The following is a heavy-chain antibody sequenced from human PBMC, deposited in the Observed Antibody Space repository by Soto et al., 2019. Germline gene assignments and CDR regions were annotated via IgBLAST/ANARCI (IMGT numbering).Heavy chain of an antibody. CDR2: VSFDGSNK. Sequence: GGSLRLSCAASVFTFSTHAMHWVRQAPGKGLECVAIVSFDGSNKYYADSVKGRFTISRDNSKNTLYLQMSGLTPEDTAVYYCARDQTGITTTGGGRIDHWGQGTLVTVSS. J-gene: IGHJ4*02. CDR3: ARDQTGITTTGGGRIDH. D-gene: IGHD1-20*01. V-gene: IGHV3-30-3*01. CDR1: VFTFSTHA.